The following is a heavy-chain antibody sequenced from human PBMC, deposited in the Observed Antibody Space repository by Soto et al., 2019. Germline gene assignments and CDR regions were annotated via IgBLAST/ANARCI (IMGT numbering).Heavy chain of an antibody. J-gene: IGHJ4*02. CDR1: GGSISSYY. D-gene: IGHD6-25*01. V-gene: IGHV4-59*01. Sequence: SETLSLTCTVSGGSISSYYWSWIRQPPGKGLEWIGYIYYSGSTNYNPSLKSRVTISVDTSKNQFYLKLSSVTAAYTAVYYCSRASGGEYYFDYWGQGTLVTVSS. CDR3: SRASGGEYYFDY. CDR2: IYYSGST.